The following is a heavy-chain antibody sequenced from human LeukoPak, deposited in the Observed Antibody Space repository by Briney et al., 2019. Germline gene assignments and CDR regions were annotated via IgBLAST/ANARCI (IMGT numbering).Heavy chain of an antibody. V-gene: IGHV3-7*01. J-gene: IGHJ4*02. CDR3: ARAYTKGAAAALDY. Sequence: GGSLRLSCAASGFTFSSYWMSWVRQAPGKGLEWVANIKQDGSEKYYVDSVKGRFTISRDNAKNSLYLQMNSLRAEDTAVYYCARAYTKGAAAALDYWGQGTLVTVSS. CDR2: IKQDGSEK. D-gene: IGHD6-13*01. CDR1: GFTFSSYW.